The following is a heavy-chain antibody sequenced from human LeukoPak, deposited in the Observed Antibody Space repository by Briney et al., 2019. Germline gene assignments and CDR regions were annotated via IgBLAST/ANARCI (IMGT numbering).Heavy chain of an antibody. CDR3: AREKGIGDAFDI. Sequence: SETLSLTCTVSGGSISSYYWSWIRQPAGKGLEWIGRIYTSGSTNYNPSLKSRVTMSVDTSKSQCTLKLSSVTAADTAVYYCAREKGIGDAFDIWGQGTMVTVSS. CDR1: GGSISSYY. CDR2: IYTSGST. V-gene: IGHV4-4*07. D-gene: IGHD6-13*01. J-gene: IGHJ3*02.